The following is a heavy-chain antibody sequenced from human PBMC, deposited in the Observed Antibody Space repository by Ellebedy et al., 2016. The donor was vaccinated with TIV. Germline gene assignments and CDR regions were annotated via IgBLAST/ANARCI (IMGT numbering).Heavy chain of an antibody. V-gene: IGHV3-30*02. Sequence: GESLKISCAASGFTFGTYGMHWVRQAPGEGLQWVAFIRYGGTDKYYADSVKGRFTISRDNSKNTLYLQMSSLRVEDTAVYYCAKGYDARGNWGQGTLVTVSS. CDR3: AKGYDARGN. CDR1: GFTFGTYG. CDR2: IRYGGTDK. J-gene: IGHJ4*02. D-gene: IGHD3-3*01.